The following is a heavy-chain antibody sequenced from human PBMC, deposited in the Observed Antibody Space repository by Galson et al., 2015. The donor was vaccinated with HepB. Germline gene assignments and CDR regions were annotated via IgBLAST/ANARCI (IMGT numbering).Heavy chain of an antibody. V-gene: IGHV1-2*06. CDR3: AGGNYPVH. J-gene: IGHJ4*02. CDR2: INPKTGDT. D-gene: IGHD1-7*01. CDR1: GYNFIGYS. Sequence: SVKVSCKASGYNFIGYSMQWVRQAPGQGLEWMGRINPKTGDTNYAQKFQGRVAMTRDTSISTAYMELSRLGSDDTAVYYCAGGNYPVHWGQGTLVIVSS.